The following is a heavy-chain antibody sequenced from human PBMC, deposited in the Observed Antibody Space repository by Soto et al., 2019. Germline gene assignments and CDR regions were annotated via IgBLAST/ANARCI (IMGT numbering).Heavy chain of an antibody. CDR2: INAGNGNT. CDR3: ARVKVLFRYFDY. J-gene: IGHJ4*02. V-gene: IGHV1-3*01. Sequence: GASVKVSCKASGYTFTSYAIHWVRQAPGQRLEWMGWINAGNGNTKYSQKFQGRVTITRDTSASTAYMELSSLRSEDTAVYYCARVKVLFRYFDYWGQGTLVTVSS. CDR1: GYTFTSYA. D-gene: IGHD3-10*01.